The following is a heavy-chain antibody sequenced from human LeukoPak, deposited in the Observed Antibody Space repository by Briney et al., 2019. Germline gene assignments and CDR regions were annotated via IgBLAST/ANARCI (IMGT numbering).Heavy chain of an antibody. Sequence: PGGSLRLSCAASGSTFSDYTMNWVRQAPGKGLEWLSSIGTAGNYIFYADSVQGRFTISRDNANDSLYLEMKSLRVEDTATYYCATNLFCASASCLWGQGTLVTVSS. J-gene: IGHJ4*02. D-gene: IGHD2-2*01. CDR2: IGTAGNYI. V-gene: IGHV3-21*01. CDR1: GSTFSDYT. CDR3: ATNLFCASASCL.